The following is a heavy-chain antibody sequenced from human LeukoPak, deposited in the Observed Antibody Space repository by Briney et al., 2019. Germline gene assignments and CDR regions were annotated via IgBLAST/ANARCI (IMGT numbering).Heavy chain of an antibody. CDR2: ISGSGGHT. CDR1: GFIFSSYA. V-gene: IGHV3-23*01. D-gene: IGHD5-24*01. J-gene: IGHJ6*03. CDR3: AKGGVATMRDGYNYYYYYMEV. Sequence: GGSLRLSCAASGFIFSSYAMSWVRQAPGKGLEWVSLISGSGGHTYYGDSVKGRFTISRDNSKSTLYLQMNSLRAEDTAVYYCAKGGVATMRDGYNYYYYYMEVWGRGTTVTVSS.